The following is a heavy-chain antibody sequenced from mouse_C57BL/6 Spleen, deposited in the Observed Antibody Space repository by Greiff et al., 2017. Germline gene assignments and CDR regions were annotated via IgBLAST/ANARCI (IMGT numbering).Heavy chain of an antibody. V-gene: IGHV1-19*01. J-gene: IGHJ4*01. CDR2: INPYNGGT. CDR1: GYTFTDYY. Sequence: EVQLQQSGPVLVKPGASVKMSCKASGYTFTDYYMNWVKQSHGKSLEWIGVINPYNGGTSYNQKFKGKATLTVDKSSSTAYMGLNSLTSEDSAVYYCAREDYGSSYGMDYWGQGTSVTVSS. CDR3: AREDYGSSYGMDY. D-gene: IGHD1-1*01.